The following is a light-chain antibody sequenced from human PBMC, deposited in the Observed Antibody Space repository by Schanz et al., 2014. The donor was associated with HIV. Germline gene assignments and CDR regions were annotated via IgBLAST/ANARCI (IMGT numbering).Light chain of an antibody. J-gene: IGKJ2*01. Sequence: IQLTQSPSSLSVSVGDRVTITCRASQGIDNYLAWYHQKPGKAPKLLIYAASTLQSGVPSRFSGSGSGTEFTLTITNLQPEDFATYYCQQLSSYPHTFGQGTKLEIK. CDR2: AAS. V-gene: IGKV1-9*01. CDR3: QQLSSYPHT. CDR1: QGIDNY.